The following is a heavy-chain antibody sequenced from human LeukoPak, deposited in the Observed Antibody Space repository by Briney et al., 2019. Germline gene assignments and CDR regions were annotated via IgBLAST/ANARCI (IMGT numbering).Heavy chain of an antibody. J-gene: IGHJ4*02. D-gene: IGHD6-13*01. CDR2: INPNSGVA. CDR3: ARAEGIAASPTVDY. Sequence: ASVKVSCKASGYTFTGYYLQWVRQAPGQGLEWVGYINPNSGVANYAQKFQGRVTMTRDTSMTTAYMELNSLTSDDMAVYYCARAEGIAASPTVDYWGQGTLVTVSS. V-gene: IGHV1-2*02. CDR1: GYTFTGYY.